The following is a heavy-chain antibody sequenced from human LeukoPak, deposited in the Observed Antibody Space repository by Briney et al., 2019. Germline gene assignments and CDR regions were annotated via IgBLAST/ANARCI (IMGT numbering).Heavy chain of an antibody. CDR3: AKDRYSSGWLYYFDY. D-gene: IGHD6-19*01. J-gene: IGHJ4*02. CDR2: ISGNGGST. V-gene: IGHV3-43*02. CDR1: GFTFDDYG. Sequence: GGSLRLSCARSGFTFDDYGMHWVRQAPGKGLEWVSLISGNGGSTYYADSVKGRFTISRDNSKNSLYLQMNSLRTEDTALYYCAKDRYSSGWLYYFDYWGQGTPVTVSS.